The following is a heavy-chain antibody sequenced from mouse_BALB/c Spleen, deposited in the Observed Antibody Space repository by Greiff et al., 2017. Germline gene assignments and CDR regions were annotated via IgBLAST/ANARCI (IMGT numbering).Heavy chain of an antibody. CDR1: GFTFSSYA. CDR3: ANDGYYSNYYAMDY. V-gene: IGHV5-6-5*01. CDR2: ISSGGST. D-gene: IGHD2-3*01. J-gene: IGHJ4*01. Sequence: EVKLEESGGGLVKPGGSLKLSCAASGFTFSSYAMSWVRQTPEKRLERVASISSGGSTYYPDSVKGRFTISRDNARNILYLQMSSLRSEDTAMYYCANDGYYSNYYAMDYWGQGTSVTVSS.